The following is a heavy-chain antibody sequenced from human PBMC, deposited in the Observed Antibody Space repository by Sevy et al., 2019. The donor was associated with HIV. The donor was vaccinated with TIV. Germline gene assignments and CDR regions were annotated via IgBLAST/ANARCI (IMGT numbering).Heavy chain of an antibody. CDR1: GYSFTSHW. CDR2: SYPEDSET. V-gene: IGHV5-51*01. J-gene: IGHJ4*02. D-gene: IGHD3-22*01. Sequence: GESLKISCQGSGYSFTSHWIVWVRHMPGKGLEWMGISYPEDSETRYSPSFQGQVTFSADKSISTAYLQWSSLKASDTAMYYCATSRSGYFDSSGYYIYWGQGTLVTVSS. CDR3: ATSRSGYFDSSGYYIY.